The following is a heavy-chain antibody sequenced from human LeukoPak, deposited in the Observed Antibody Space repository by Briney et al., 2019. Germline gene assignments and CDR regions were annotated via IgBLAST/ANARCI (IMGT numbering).Heavy chain of an antibody. D-gene: IGHD3-3*01. CDR2: IRSKANSYAT. V-gene: IGHV3-73*01. J-gene: IGHJ4*02. Sequence: GGSLRPSCAASGFTFSGSAMHWVRQASGKGLERVGRIRSKANSYATAYAASVKGRFTISRDDSKNTAYLQMNSLKTEDTAVYYCTRSYDFWSGNDYWGQGTLVTVSS. CDR3: TRSYDFWSGNDY. CDR1: GFTFSGSA.